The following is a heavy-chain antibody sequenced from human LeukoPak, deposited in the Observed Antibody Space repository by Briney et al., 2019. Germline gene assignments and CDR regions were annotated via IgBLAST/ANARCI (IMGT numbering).Heavy chain of an antibody. CDR1: GFTFSSYG. J-gene: IGHJ4*02. D-gene: IGHD3-16*01. Sequence: GGSLRLSCAASGFTFSSYGMSWVRQAPGKGLEWVSAINASGGSTYYADSVKGRFTISRDNSKNTLYLQMNSLRAEDTAVYYCARAGDYDYVWGTAPTDYWGQGTLVTVSS. V-gene: IGHV3-23*01. CDR2: INASGGST. CDR3: ARAGDYDYVWGTAPTDY.